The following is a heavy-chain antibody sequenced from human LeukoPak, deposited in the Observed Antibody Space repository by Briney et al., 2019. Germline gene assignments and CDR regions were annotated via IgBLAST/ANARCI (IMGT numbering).Heavy chain of an antibody. CDR3: ARVKHYYDSSGYYQYYFDI. CDR2: ISAYNGNT. V-gene: IGHV1-18*04. Sequence: ASVQVSCKASGYTFTEHYIYWVRQAPGQGLEWMGWISAYNGNTNYAQKFQGRVTMTRDMSTSTVYMELSSLRSEDTAVYYCARVKHYYDSSGYYQYYFDIWGQGTLVTVSS. D-gene: IGHD3-22*01. J-gene: IGHJ4*02. CDR1: GYTFTEHY.